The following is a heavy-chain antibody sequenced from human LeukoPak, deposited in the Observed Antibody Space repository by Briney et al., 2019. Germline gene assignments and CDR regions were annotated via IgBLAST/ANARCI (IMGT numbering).Heavy chain of an antibody. V-gene: IGHV3-7*01. Sequence: GGSPRLSCAASGFTFSSYWMSWVRQAPGKGLEWVANIKQDGSEKYYVDSVKGRFTISRDNAKNSLYLQMNSLRAEDTAVYYCARFPDTAVEAPQLDYWGQGTLVTVSS. CDR2: IKQDGSEK. CDR1: GFTFSSYW. D-gene: IGHD5-18*01. CDR3: ARFPDTAVEAPQLDY. J-gene: IGHJ4*02.